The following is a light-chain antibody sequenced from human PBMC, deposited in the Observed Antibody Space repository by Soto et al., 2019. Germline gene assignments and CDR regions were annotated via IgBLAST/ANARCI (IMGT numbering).Light chain of an antibody. Sequence: DIQMTQSPSTLSASVGDRVTVTCRASQTISSWLAWYQQKPGKAPKLLIYDASSLESGVPSRFSGSGSGTEFTLTISSLQPDDFATYYCQHYYSYSWTFGQGTKVDIK. V-gene: IGKV1-5*01. CDR2: DAS. CDR3: QHYYSYSWT. J-gene: IGKJ1*01. CDR1: QTISSW.